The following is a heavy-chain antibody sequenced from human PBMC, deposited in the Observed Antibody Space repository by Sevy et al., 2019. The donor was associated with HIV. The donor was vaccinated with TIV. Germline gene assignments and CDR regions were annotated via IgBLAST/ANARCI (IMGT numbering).Heavy chain of an antibody. Sequence: GGSLRLSCAASGFSCSDYSLSWVRQTPEKGLEWLSLISGSSSTIHYADSVKGRFTISRDNGKNSLCLQMNSLRVEDTAMYYCVRGTGPGSFLFDYWGQGPLVTVSS. CDR2: ISGSSSTI. CDR3: VRGTGPGSFLFDY. V-gene: IGHV3-48*01. J-gene: IGHJ4*02. CDR1: GFSCSDYS.